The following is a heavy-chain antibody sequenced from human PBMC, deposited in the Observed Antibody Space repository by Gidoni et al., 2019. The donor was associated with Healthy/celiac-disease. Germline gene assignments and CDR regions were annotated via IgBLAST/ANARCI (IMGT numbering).Heavy chain of an antibody. J-gene: IGHJ5*02. Sequence: QVQLQESGPGLVKPSETLSLTCTVSGGSISSYYWSWIRQPPGKGLEWIGYIYYSGSTNYNPSLKSRVTISVDTSKNQFSLKLSSVTAADTAVYYCARWGWVGYDFWSGYYSGAGWFDPWGQGTLVTVSS. D-gene: IGHD3-3*01. CDR3: ARWGWVGYDFWSGYYSGAGWFDP. CDR2: IYYSGST. V-gene: IGHV4-59*01. CDR1: GGSISSYY.